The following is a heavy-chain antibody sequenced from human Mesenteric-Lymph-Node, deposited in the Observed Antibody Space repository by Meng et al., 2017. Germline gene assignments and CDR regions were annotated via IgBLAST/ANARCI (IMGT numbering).Heavy chain of an antibody. Sequence: GESLKISCAASGFTFSSYSMNWVRQAPGKGLEWVSSISSSSSYIYYADSVKGRFTISRDNAKNSLYLQMNSLRAEDTAVYYCYGSGWVDAFDIWGQGTMVTVSS. D-gene: IGHD6-19*01. CDR1: GFTFSSYS. CDR2: ISSSSSYI. J-gene: IGHJ3*02. CDR3: YGSGWVDAFDI. V-gene: IGHV3-21*01.